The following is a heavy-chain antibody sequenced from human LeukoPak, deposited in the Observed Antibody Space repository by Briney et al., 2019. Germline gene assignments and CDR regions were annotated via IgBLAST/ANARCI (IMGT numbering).Heavy chain of an antibody. CDR2: IWYDGSNK. CDR3: ARDGPRGYSYGYQGY. Sequence: PGRSLRLSCAASGFTFSSYGMHWVRQAPGKGLEWVAVIWYDGSNKYYADSVKGRFTISRDNSKNTLYLQMNSLRAEDTAVYYCARDGPRGYSYGYQGYWGQGTLVTVSS. V-gene: IGHV3-33*01. CDR1: GFTFSSYG. J-gene: IGHJ4*02. D-gene: IGHD5-18*01.